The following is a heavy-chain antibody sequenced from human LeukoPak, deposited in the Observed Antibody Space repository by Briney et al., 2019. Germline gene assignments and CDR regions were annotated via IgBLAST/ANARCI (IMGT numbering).Heavy chain of an antibody. CDR2: IYYSGST. CDR3: ARVCQQLTRSLYWYFDL. Sequence: PSETLSLTCTVSGGSISSYYWSWIRQPPGKGLEWIGYIYYSGSTNYNPSLKSRVTISVDTSKNQFSLKLSSVTAADTAVYYCARVCQQLTRSLYWYFDLWGRGTLVTVSS. CDR1: GGSISSYY. J-gene: IGHJ2*01. D-gene: IGHD6-13*01. V-gene: IGHV4-59*01.